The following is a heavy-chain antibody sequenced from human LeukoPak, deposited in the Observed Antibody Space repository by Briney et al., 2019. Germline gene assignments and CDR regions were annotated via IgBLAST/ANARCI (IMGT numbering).Heavy chain of an antibody. J-gene: IGHJ5*01. CDR2: IYQSGSA. CDR3: AGGSFVDGLDWLDS. CDR1: GGSISSSNW. V-gene: IGHV4-4*02. Sequence: SGTLSLTCAVSGGSISSSNWWSWVRQPPGKGLEWIGEIYQSGSADYKPSLKSRLTMSLDMSKKHFYLNLTSVTAADTAVYYCAGGSFVDGLDWLDSWGQGTLVTVSS. D-gene: IGHD3/OR15-3a*01.